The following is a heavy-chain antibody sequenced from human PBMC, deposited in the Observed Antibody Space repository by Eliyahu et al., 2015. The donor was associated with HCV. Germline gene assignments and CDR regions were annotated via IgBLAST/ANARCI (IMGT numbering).Heavy chain of an antibody. Sequence: VQLVESGGGLVXPGGSLRLXCAASGFTFSNYWMPWVRQAPGKGLVWVSRINSDGSITNYADSVKGRFTISRDNARNTLYLQMSSLRAEDTAVYHCAGRDGLDVWGQGTTVTVSS. CDR2: INSDGSIT. CDR1: GFTFSNYW. V-gene: IGHV3-74*01. J-gene: IGHJ6*02. CDR3: AGRDGLDV.